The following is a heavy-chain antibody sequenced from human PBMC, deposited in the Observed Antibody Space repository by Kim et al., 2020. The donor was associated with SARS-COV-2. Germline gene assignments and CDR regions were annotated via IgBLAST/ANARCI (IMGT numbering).Heavy chain of an antibody. V-gene: IGHV4-31*03. Sequence: SETLSLTCSVSGGTIRSGGKFWTWIRQHPAQGLEWIGYISYSGNSHYSPSLRSRVSITLKTSKNQFSLKLTSVTAAATAVYYGARGQLLDYWGQGLRVTV. D-gene: IGHD2-2*01. CDR3: ARGQLLDY. J-gene: IGHJ4*02. CDR2: ISYSGNS. CDR1: GGTIRSGGKF.